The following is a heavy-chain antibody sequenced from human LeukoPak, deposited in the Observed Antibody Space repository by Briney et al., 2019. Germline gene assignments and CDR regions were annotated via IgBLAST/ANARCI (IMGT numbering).Heavy chain of an antibody. CDR2: ISVYNGNA. V-gene: IGHV1-18*01. CDR3: ARDLNRGGERRGEVGYFDY. Sequence: GASVKVSCKASGYTFTSYGINWVRQAPGQGLEWMGWISVYNGNANYAQKFQGRVTMTTDTSTSTVYMELSSLRSEDTAVYYCARDLNRGGERRGEVGYFDYWGQGTLVTVSS. D-gene: IGHD3-10*01. J-gene: IGHJ4*02. CDR1: GYTFTSYG.